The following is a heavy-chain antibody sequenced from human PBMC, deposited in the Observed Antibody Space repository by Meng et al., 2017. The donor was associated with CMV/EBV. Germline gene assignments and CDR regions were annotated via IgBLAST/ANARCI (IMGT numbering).Heavy chain of an antibody. CDR1: GFTVSGNY. CDR3: AKDILEVPVPAAILSYGMDV. CDR2: VFGGAST. J-gene: IGHJ6*02. D-gene: IGHD2-2*02. Sequence: GESLKISCAASGFTVSGNYMSRVRQAPGKGLEWVSVVFGGASTYYADSVKGRFTISRDNSKNMLYLQMNSLRAEDTAVYYCAKDILEVPVPAAILSYGMDVWGQGTTVTVSS. V-gene: IGHV3-66*02.